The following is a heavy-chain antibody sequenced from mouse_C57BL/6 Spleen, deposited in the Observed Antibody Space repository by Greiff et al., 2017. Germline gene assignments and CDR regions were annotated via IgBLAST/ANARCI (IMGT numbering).Heavy chain of an antibody. Sequence: EVHLVESEGGLVQPGSSMKLSCTASGFTFSDYYMAWVRQVPEKGLEWVANINYDGSSTYYLDSLKSRFIISRDNAKNILYLQMSSLKSEDTATYYCARDRGYITTVVATDWYFDVWGTGTTVTVSS. D-gene: IGHD1-1*01. CDR1: GFTFSDYY. CDR3: ARDRGYITTVVATDWYFDV. V-gene: IGHV5-16*01. CDR2: INYDGSST. J-gene: IGHJ1*03.